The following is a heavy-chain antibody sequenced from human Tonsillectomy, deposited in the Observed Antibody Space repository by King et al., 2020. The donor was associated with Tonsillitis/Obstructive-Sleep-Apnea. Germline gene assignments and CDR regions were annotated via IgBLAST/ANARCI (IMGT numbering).Heavy chain of an antibody. CDR3: ARESRGYGNDAFDI. J-gene: IGHJ3*02. CDR1: RYTFTAYY. D-gene: IGHD3-22*01. Sequence: QVQLVESGAEVKKPGASVKVSCKASRYTFTAYYVNWVRQAPGQGLEWMGIINPSGGSTSYAQKFQGRVTMTKDTSTSTLYMELSSLISEDTAVYYCARESRGYGNDAFDIWGQGTMVTVSS. V-gene: IGHV1-46*01. CDR2: INPSGGST.